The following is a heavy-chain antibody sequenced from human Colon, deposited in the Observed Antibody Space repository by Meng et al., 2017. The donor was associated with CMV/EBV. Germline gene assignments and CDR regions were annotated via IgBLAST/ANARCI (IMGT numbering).Heavy chain of an antibody. D-gene: IGHD2-2*01. CDR2: IWYDGSNK. V-gene: IGHV3-33*06. CDR1: GFTFSSYG. Sequence: GESLKISCAASGFTFSSYGMHWVRQAPGKGLEWVAVIWYDGSNKYYADSVKGRFTISRDNSKNTLYLQMNSLRAEDTAVYYCAKDAGRYQLLLGYFDYWGQGTLVTVSS. J-gene: IGHJ4*02. CDR3: AKDAGRYQLLLGYFDY.